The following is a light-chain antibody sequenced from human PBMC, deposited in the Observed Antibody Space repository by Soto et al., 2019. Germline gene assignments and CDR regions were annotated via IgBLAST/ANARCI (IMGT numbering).Light chain of an antibody. CDR1: QSVSSN. CDR2: GAS. Sequence: EIVMTQSPATLSVSPGERATLSCRASQSVSSNLAWYQQKPGQAPRRHIYGASTRATGIPARFSGSGSGTEFTLTISSLQSEDFAVYYCQQYNNWPPLTFGGGTKVEIK. J-gene: IGKJ4*01. V-gene: IGKV3-15*01. CDR3: QQYNNWPPLT.